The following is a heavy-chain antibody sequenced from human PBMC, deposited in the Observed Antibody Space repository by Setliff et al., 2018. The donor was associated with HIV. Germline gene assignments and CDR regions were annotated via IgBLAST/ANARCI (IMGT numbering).Heavy chain of an antibody. J-gene: IGHJ4*02. CDR3: ARGGGYDRSGYYPFDY. D-gene: IGHD3-22*01. CDR2: INHSGST. Sequence: PSETLSLTCAVYGGSLSGYHWSWIRQPPEKGLEWIGEINHSGSTNYNPSLKSRVTMSVDTSKNQFSLKLSSVTAADTAVYYCARGGGYDRSGYYPFDYWGQGTPVTVS. V-gene: IGHV4-34*01. CDR1: GGSLSGYH.